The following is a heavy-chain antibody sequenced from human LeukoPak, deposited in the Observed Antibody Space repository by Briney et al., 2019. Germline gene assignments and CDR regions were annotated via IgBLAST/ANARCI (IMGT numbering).Heavy chain of an antibody. V-gene: IGHV3-43*02. D-gene: IGHD4-17*01. CDR1: GFTFDDYA. CDR2: ISGDGGST. Sequence: GGSLRLSCAASGFTFDDYAMHWVRQAPGKGLEWVSLISGDGGSTYYADSVKGRFTISRDSSKNSLYLQMNSLRTEDTALYYCAKDFYGDYKNWYFDLWGRGTLVTVSS. CDR3: AKDFYGDYKNWYFDL. J-gene: IGHJ2*01.